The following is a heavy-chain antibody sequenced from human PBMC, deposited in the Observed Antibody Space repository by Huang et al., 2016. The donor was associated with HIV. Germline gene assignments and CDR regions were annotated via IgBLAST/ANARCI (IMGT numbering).Heavy chain of an antibody. CDR2: MDYSGGT. Sequence: QLQLQESGPGLVKPSETLSLTCTVSSGSFSTSSNYWGWIRQPPGKGLEWIGSMDYSGGTYYNPSLKSRVTMSVDTSKNQFSLKVRSVTAADTAVYYCARRRGSSSWYYFDYWGQGTLVTVSS. D-gene: IGHD6-13*01. V-gene: IGHV4-39*01. J-gene: IGHJ4*02. CDR1: SGSFSTSSNY. CDR3: ARRRGSSSWYYFDY.